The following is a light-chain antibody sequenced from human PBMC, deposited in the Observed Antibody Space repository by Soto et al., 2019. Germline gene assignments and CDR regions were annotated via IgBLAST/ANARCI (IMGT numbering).Light chain of an antibody. CDR2: ASS. J-gene: IGKJ2*01. CDR3: LQSDSFPHT. V-gene: IGKV1-12*01. Sequence: DIQMTQSPSSVSASVGDRVTLTCRASEGISSWLAWYQQKPGKAPKLLIYASSSLQSGVPSRFSGSGSGTHFTLTISSLQPEDSATYYCLQSDSFPHTFGQGTKLEIK. CDR1: EGISSW.